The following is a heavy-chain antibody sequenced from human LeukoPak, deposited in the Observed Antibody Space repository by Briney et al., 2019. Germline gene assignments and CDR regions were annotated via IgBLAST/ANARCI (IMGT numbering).Heavy chain of an antibody. Sequence: ASVKVSCKASGGTFSSYAISWVRQAPGQGLEWMGRIIPIFGTANYAQKFQGRVTITTDESTSTAYMELSSLRSEDTAVYYCARARDGYNSWNFDYWDQGTLVTVSS. J-gene: IGHJ4*02. CDR2: IIPIFGTA. D-gene: IGHD5-24*01. CDR1: GGTFSSYA. CDR3: ARARDGYNSWNFDY. V-gene: IGHV1-69*05.